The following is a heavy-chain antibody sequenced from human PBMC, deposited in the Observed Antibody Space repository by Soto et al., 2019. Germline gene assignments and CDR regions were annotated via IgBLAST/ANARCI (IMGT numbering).Heavy chain of an antibody. V-gene: IGHV4-34*01. CDR2: INHSGST. D-gene: IGHD3-10*01. CDR3: AIVMTMVRGVISPPYSWFDP. J-gene: IGHJ5*02. Sequence: QVQLQQWGAGLLKPSETLSLTCAVYGGSFSGYYWSWIRQPPGKGLEWIGEINHSGSTNYNPSLKSRITISVDTSKNQFSLELSSVTAADTAVYYCAIVMTMVRGVISPPYSWFDPWGQGTLVTVSS. CDR1: GGSFSGYY.